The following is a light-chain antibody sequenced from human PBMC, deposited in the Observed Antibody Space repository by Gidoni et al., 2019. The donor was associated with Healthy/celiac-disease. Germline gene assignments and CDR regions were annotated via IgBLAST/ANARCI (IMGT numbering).Light chain of an antibody. V-gene: IGKV3-20*01. CDR3: QQYGSSPRT. CDR2: GAS. J-gene: IGKJ1*01. Sequence: DIVLTQSPGTLSLSPGERATLSCRASQSVSSIYLAWYQQKPGQAPRLLIYGASSRATGIPDRFSGSGSGTDFTLTISRLEPGDFAVYYCQQYGSSPRTFGQGTKVEIK. CDR1: QSVSSIY.